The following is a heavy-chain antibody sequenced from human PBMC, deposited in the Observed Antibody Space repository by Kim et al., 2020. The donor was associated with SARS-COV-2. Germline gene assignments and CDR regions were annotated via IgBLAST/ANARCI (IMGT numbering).Heavy chain of an antibody. V-gene: IGHV3-23*01. CDR3: GKSKDL. CDR2: ISASGGTT. CDR1: GFTFSNNA. J-gene: IGHJ6*01. Sequence: GGSLRLSCAVSGFTFSNNAMNWVRHAPGKGLEWVSVISASGGTTYYADSVKGRFTISRDNTKNTVYLQMNSLRAEDTAVYYCGKSKDLWGEGT.